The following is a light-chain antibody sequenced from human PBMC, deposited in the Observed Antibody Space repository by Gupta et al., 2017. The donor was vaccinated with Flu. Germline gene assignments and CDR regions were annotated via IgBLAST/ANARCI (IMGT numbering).Light chain of an antibody. Sequence: DIQITQSPSTLSASVGDRVTISCRASQNVNSWLAWYQQKPGKAPKLVIYGASRLASGVPSTFSGSGSGTEFTLTSSSLQPDDFATYYWQQYNSYRSFGQGTKVEIK. V-gene: IGKV1-5*03. J-gene: IGKJ1*01. CDR1: QNVNSW. CDR2: GAS. CDR3: QQYNSYRS.